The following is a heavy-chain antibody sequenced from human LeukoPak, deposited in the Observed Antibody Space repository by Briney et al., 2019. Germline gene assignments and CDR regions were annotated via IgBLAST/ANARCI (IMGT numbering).Heavy chain of an antibody. V-gene: IGHV3-30*04. CDR3: ARDGSYYMDV. CDR2: ISYDGSNK. Sequence: GGSLRLSCAASGFTFSSYAMHWVRQAPGKGLEWVAVISYDGSNKYYADSVKGRFTISRDNSKNTLYLQMNSLRAEDTAVYYCARDGSYYMDVWGKGTTVTISS. CDR1: GFTFSSYA. J-gene: IGHJ6*03. D-gene: IGHD1-1*01.